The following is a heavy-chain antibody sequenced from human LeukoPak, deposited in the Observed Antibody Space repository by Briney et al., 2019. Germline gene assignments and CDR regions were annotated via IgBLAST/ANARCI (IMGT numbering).Heavy chain of an antibody. J-gene: IGHJ4*02. V-gene: IGHV3-49*04. CDR2: IRSKSNTGAA. Sequence: GGSLRLSCIASGFALGDYPMSWVRQAPGKGLEWVGFIRSKSNTGAAEHATSLKDRFTISRDDSKSIAYLQMNSLNTEDTAVYYCTREDGRGSSDYWGQGTLVTVSS. CDR3: TREDGRGSSDY. D-gene: IGHD3-10*01. CDR1: GFALGDYP.